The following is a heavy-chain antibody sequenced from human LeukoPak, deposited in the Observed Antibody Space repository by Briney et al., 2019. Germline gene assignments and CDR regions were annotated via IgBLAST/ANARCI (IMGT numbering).Heavy chain of an antibody. CDR3: ARLPLRSGRDFWSGYSGAGHLH. D-gene: IGHD3-3*01. V-gene: IGHV4-39*01. CDR2: FYYSGST. CDR1: GGSISSSDSY. Sequence: PSETLSLTCTVSGGSISSSDSYWGWIRQPPGKGLVWIGTFYYSGSTYYNPSLKSRVTISVDTSKNKFSLRLSSVTAADTAVYYCARLPLRSGRDFWSGYSGAGHLHWGQGTLVTVSS. J-gene: IGHJ4*02.